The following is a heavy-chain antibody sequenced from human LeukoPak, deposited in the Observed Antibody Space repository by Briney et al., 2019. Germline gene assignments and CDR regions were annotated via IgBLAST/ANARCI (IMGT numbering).Heavy chain of an antibody. D-gene: IGHD3-10*01. V-gene: IGHV5-51*01. CDR2: IYPGDSDT. CDR3: ARRRSGSYLDY. J-gene: IGHJ4*02. CDR1: GYSFTNYW. Sequence: GESLKISCRGSGYSFTNYWIGWVRQMPGKGLDWVAIIYPGDSDTRYSPSFQGQVTISADKSISTAYLQWSSLKASDTAMYYCARRRSGSYLDYWGQGTLVTVSS.